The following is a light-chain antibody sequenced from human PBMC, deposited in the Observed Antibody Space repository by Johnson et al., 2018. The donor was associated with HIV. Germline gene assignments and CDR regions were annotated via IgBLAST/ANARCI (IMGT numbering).Light chain of an antibody. CDR2: ENN. V-gene: IGLV1-51*02. J-gene: IGLJ1*01. Sequence: QAVLTQPPSVSAAPGQKVTISCSGSTSSIGNNYVSWYQHLPGTAPKLLIYENNKRPSGIPARFSGSKSGTSATLGITGLQTGDEADYYCGTWVGSLSACVFGTGTNVTVL. CDR3: GTWVGSLSACV. CDR1: TSSIGNNY.